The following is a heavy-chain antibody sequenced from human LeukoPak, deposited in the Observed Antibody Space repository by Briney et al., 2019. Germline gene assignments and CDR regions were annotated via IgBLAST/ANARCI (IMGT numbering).Heavy chain of an antibody. CDR3: ARDRYSSGWYNWFDP. J-gene: IGHJ5*02. CDR2: IIPIFGTA. Sequence: SVKVSCKASGGTFSSYAISWVRQAPGQGREWMGGIIPIFGTANYAQKFQGRVTITADKSTSTAYMELSSLRSEDTAVYYCARDRYSSGWYNWFDPWGQGTLVTVPS. CDR1: GGTFSSYA. D-gene: IGHD6-19*01. V-gene: IGHV1-69*06.